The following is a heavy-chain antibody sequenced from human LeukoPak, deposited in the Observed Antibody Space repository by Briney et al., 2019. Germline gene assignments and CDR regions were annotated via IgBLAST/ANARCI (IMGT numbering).Heavy chain of an antibody. V-gene: IGHV4-59*08. J-gene: IGHJ6*02. CDR1: GGSISSYY. Sequence: SETLSLTCTVSGGSISSYYWSWIRQPPGKGLEWIGYIYYSGSTNYNPSLKSRVTISVDTSKNQFSLKLSSVTAADTAVYYCARSTPYYYYYGMDVWGQGTTVTVSS. D-gene: IGHD2-2*01. CDR3: ARSTPYYYYYGMDV. CDR2: IYYSGST.